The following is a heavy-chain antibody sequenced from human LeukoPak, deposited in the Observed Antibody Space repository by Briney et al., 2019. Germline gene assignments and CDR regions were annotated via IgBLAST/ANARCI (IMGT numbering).Heavy chain of an antibody. J-gene: IGHJ6*03. V-gene: IGHV3-30*02. CDR2: IRYDGSNK. CDR3: AKDSVYDILTGYYKYYYYYMDV. CDR1: GFTFSSYG. D-gene: IGHD3-9*01. Sequence: PGGSLRLSCAGSGFTFSSYGMHWVRQAPGKGLEWVAFIRYDGSNKNYADSVKGRFTISRDNSKNTVYLQMNSLRAEDTAVYYCAKDSVYDILTGYYKYYYYYMDVWGKGTTVTISS.